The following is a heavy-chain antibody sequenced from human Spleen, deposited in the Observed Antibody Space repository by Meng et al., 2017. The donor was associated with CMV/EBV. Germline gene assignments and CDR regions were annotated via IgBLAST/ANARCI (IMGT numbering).Heavy chain of an antibody. CDR1: KFTFSDYW. CDR3: ARDAAGTARHYYYYYGMDV. CDR2: ISYDGSNK. Sequence: GESLKISCAASKFTFSDYWMTWVRQAPGKGLEWVAVISYDGSNKYYADSVKGRFTISRDNSKNTLYLQMNSLRAEDTAVYYCARDAAGTARHYYYYYGMDVWGQGTTVTVSS. D-gene: IGHD6-13*01. J-gene: IGHJ6*02. V-gene: IGHV3-30-3*01.